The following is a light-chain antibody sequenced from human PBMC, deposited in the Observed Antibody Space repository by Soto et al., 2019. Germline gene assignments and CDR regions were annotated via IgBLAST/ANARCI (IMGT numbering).Light chain of an antibody. Sequence: QSVLTQPASVSGSPGQSITISCSGSISDVGSSGPVSWYQHHPGQVPKLMVYEVSNRPSGVSNRFSGSKSGNTASLTISGLQAEDEADYFCSSYISRTNTYVFGTGTKVTVL. CDR1: ISDVGSSGP. CDR2: EVS. J-gene: IGLJ1*01. V-gene: IGLV2-14*02. CDR3: SSYISRTNTYV.